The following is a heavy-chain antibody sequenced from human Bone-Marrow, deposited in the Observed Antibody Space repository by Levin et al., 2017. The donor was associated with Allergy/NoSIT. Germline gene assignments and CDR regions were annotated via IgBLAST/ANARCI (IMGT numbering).Heavy chain of an antibody. CDR3: AKGPTIFGAVIRWDNYYGIYD. V-gene: IGHV3-23*01. D-gene: IGHD3-3*01. J-gene: IGHJ6*02. CDR1: GFSFSTSA. CDR2: ISGSGAST. Sequence: GESLKISCAASGFSFSTSAMSWVRQAPGKGLEWVSAISGSGASTYYAGSVKGRFTNSRDNSKNTLYLQLNSLRAEDTAVYYCAKGPTIFGAVIRWDNYYGIYDWGQGTTVTVSS.